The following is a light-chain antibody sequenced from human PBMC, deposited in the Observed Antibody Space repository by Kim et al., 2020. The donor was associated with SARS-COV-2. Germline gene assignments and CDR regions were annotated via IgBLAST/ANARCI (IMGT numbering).Light chain of an antibody. CDR1: QSISNY. CDR2: AAS. V-gene: IGKV1-39*01. Sequence: SASVGDRVTITCRASQSISNYLNWYQQEPGKAPKLLIYAASSLQSGVSSRFSGSGSGTDFTLTIGSLQPEDFATYFCQQSYKTPFSFGQGTKLEIK. CDR3: QQSYKTPFS. J-gene: IGKJ2*03.